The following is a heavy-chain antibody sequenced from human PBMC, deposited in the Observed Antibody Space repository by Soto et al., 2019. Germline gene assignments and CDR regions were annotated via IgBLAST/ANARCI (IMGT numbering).Heavy chain of an antibody. CDR3: AKENGYSSSWFEFDY. J-gene: IGHJ4*02. Sequence: GGSLRLSCAASGFTFNSYAMNWVRQAPGKGLEWVSAISSSGGSPYYADSVKGRFTISRDNSKNTLYLQLNNLRAEDTAVYFCAKENGYSSSWFEFDYWGQGTLVTVSS. D-gene: IGHD6-13*01. CDR1: GFTFNSYA. CDR2: ISSSGGSP. V-gene: IGHV3-23*01.